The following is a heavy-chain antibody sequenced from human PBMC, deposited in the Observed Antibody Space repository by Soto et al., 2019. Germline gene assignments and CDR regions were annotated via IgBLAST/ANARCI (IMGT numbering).Heavy chain of an antibody. CDR2: MNPNSGNT. V-gene: IGHV1-8*01. CDR1: GYTFTSYD. CDR3: ARWPDGYYYYGMDV. Sequence: QVQLVQSGAEVKKPGASVKVSCKASGYTFTSYDINWVRQATGQGLEWMGWMNPNSGNTGYAQKSXGXVXLTRNTSISTAYMELSSLRSEDTAVYYCARWPDGYYYYGMDVWGQGTTVTVSS. J-gene: IGHJ6*02.